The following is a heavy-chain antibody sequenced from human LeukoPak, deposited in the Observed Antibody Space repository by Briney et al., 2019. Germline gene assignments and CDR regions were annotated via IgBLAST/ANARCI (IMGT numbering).Heavy chain of an antibody. CDR3: ARDLGGYDSSGWYDFYYFDY. V-gene: IGHV3-21*01. J-gene: IGHJ4*02. CDR2: ISSSSSYI. Sequence: PGGSLRLSCAASGFTFSSYSMNWVRQAPGKGLEWVSSISSSSSYIYYADSVKGRSTISRDNAKNSLYLQMNSLRAEDTAVYYCARDLGGYDSSGWYDFYYFDYWGQGTLVTVSS. CDR1: GFTFSSYS. D-gene: IGHD6-19*01.